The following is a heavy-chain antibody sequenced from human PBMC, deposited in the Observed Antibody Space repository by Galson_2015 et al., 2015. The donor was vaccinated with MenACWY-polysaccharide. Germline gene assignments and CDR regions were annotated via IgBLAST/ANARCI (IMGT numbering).Heavy chain of an antibody. D-gene: IGHD3-9*01. CDR2: INPSGGST. CDR1: GYTFTSYY. Sequence: SVKVSCKASGYTFTSYYMHWVRQAPGQGLEWMGIINPSGGSTGYAQKFQGRVTMTRDTSISTAYMELSSLRSEDTAVYYCARAPSVLRYFDWLSYYYGMDVWGQGTTVTVSS. CDR3: ARAPSVLRYFDWLSYYYGMDV. V-gene: IGHV1-46*01. J-gene: IGHJ6*02.